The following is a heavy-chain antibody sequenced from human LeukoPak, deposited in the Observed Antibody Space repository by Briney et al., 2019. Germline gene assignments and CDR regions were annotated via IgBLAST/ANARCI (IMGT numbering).Heavy chain of an antibody. CDR1: GFTFSSYA. Sequence: PGGSLRLSCAASGFTFSSYAMSWVRQAPGKGLEWVSAISGSGGSTYYADSVKGRFTISRDNSKNTLYLQMNSLRAEDTAVYYCAKYDYVWGSYRGFDYRGQGTLVTVSS. CDR2: ISGSGGST. J-gene: IGHJ4*02. CDR3: AKYDYVWGSYRGFDY. D-gene: IGHD3-16*02. V-gene: IGHV3-23*01.